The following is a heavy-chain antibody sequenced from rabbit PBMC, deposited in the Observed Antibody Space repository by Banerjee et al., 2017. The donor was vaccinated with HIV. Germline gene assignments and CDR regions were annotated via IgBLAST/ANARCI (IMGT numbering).Heavy chain of an antibody. D-gene: IGHD5-1*01. CDR3: VRDLPVGGGL. V-gene: IGHV1S45*01. CDR2: IYTGDGNT. CDR1: GFSFSSSYY. J-gene: IGHJ3*01. Sequence: QEQLEESGGDLVKPEGSLTLTCTASGFSFSSSYYMCWVRQAPGKGLEWIGCIYTGDGNTYYASWAKGRFTISKTSSTTVTLQMTSLTAADTATYFCVRDLPVGGGLWGQGTLVTVS.